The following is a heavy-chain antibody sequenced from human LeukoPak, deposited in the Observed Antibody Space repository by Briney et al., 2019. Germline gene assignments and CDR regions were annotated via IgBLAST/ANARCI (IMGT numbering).Heavy chain of an antibody. V-gene: IGHV7-4-1*02. CDR2: INTNTGNP. CDR1: GYTFTRYP. D-gene: IGHD6-13*01. CDR3: ARVGHSSSPWDYYYYMDV. Sequence: ASVKVSCKASGYTFTRYPMNWVRQAPGQGLEWMGWINTNTGNPTYAQGFTGRFVFSLDTSVSTTYLQISSLKAEDTAVYYCARVGHSSSPWDYYYYMDVWGKGTTVTVSS. J-gene: IGHJ6*03.